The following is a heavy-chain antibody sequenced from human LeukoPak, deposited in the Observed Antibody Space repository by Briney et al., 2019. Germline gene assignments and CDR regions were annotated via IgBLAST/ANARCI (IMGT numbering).Heavy chain of an antibody. Sequence: GGSLRLSCAASGFTFRDYVMRWVRQAPGKGLVWVSPITSSSGSMHYADSVKGRFTISRDNSKNTLYLQMNSLTAEDTAIYYCARDCTGGSCYSDDWGQGTLVTVSS. V-gene: IGHV3-23*01. CDR1: GFTFRDYV. CDR3: ARDCTGGSCYSDD. CDR2: ITSSSGSM. J-gene: IGHJ4*02. D-gene: IGHD2-15*01.